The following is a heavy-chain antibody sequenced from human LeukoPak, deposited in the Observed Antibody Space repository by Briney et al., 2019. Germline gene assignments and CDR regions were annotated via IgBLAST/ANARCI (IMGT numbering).Heavy chain of an antibody. D-gene: IGHD6-13*01. CDR3: ARGVGSSWYFLWFDP. CDR2: INHSGST. CDR1: GGSFSGYY. J-gene: IGHJ5*02. V-gene: IGHV4-34*01. Sequence: SETLSLTCTVYGGSFSGYYWSWIRQPPGKGLEWIGEINHSGSTNYNPSLKSRVTISVDTSKNQFSLKLSSVTAADTAVYYCARGVGSSWYFLWFDPWGQGTLVTVSS.